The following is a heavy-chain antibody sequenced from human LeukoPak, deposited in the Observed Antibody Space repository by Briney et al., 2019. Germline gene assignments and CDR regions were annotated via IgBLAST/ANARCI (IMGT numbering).Heavy chain of an antibody. Sequence: SETLSLTCSVAGGSISSDYCSWIRQPPEKGLEWIGYILYSGSTNYNPSLKSRLTISVDTSKNQFSLKLSSVTAADTAVYYCAREYCTRTTCYFDYWGQGTLVTVSS. J-gene: IGHJ4*02. CDR2: ILYSGST. CDR3: AREYCTRTTCYFDY. D-gene: IGHD2-2*01. CDR1: GGSISSDY. V-gene: IGHV4-59*01.